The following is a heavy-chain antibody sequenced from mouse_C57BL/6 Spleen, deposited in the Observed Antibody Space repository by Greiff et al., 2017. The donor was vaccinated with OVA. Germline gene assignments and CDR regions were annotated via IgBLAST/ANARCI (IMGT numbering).Heavy chain of an antibody. D-gene: IGHD1-1*01. CDR2: INPNNGGT. V-gene: IGHV1-18*01. CDR3: ARGVTTVENYAMDY. CDR1: GYTFTDYN. Sequence: EVQLQQSGPELVKPGASVKIPCKASGYTFTDYNMDWVKQSHGKSLEWFGDINPNNGGTIYNQKFKGKATLTVDKSSSTAYMELRSLTSEDTAVYYCARGVTTVENYAMDYWGQGTSGTVSS. J-gene: IGHJ4*01.